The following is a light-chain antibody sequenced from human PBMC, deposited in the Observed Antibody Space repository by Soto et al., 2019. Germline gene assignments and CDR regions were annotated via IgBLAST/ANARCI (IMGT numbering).Light chain of an antibody. Sequence: EIVLTQSPGTLSLSPGERVTLSCRASESVSSGYVAWYQQKPGQAPRLVIFGAIARATGIPDRFRGSGSGTDFTLTISSLEPEDFAVYFCQQYGSSPPSFGQGTKLEIK. J-gene: IGKJ2*01. CDR1: ESVSSGY. CDR2: GAI. V-gene: IGKV3-20*01. CDR3: QQYGSSPPS.